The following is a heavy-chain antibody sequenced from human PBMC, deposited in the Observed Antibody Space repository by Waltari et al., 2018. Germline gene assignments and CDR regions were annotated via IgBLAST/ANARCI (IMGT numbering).Heavy chain of an antibody. CDR2: IWYDGSNK. V-gene: IGHV3-33*01. CDR1: GFTFTNHG. J-gene: IGHJ3*02. Sequence: QVQLVESGGGVVQSGRSLRLSCVGSGFTFTNHGMNWVRQAPGKGLGCVAVIWYDGSNKNYVDSVKGRFTISRDNSKNTLYLEMNSLRAEDTAVYFCARGDGGSGLGASDIWGQGTMVTVSS. D-gene: IGHD3-3*01. CDR3: ARGDGGSGLGASDI.